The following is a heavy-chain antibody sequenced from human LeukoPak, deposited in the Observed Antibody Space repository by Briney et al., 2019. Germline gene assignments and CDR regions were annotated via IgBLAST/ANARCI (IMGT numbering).Heavy chain of an antibody. CDR3: AKDLGDYGGNSDLNY. CDR2: IKSKTDGGTT. J-gene: IGHJ4*02. Sequence: PGGSLRLSCAASGFTFNNAWMNWVRQAPGKGLEWVGRIKSKTDGGTTDYAAPVKGRFTISRDDSKNTLYLQMNSLRAEDTAVYYCAKDLGDYGGNSDLNYWGQGTLVTVSS. D-gene: IGHD4-23*01. CDR1: GFTFNNAW. V-gene: IGHV3-15*07.